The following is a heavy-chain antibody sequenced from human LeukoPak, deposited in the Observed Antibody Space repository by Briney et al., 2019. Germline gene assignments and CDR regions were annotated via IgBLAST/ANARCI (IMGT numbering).Heavy chain of an antibody. J-gene: IGHJ3*01. CDR1: GFTVSRNY. CDR3: ARDRVPYAFDL. D-gene: IGHD3-10*01. Sequence: GSLSLSCVASGFTVSRNYMSWVRPAPGKGLEWVSIIYSGGSTYYADSVKGRCSISRDNSKNTVYLELNSLRLEDTAVYYCARDRVPYAFDLWGQGTMVTVSS. CDR2: IYSGGST. V-gene: IGHV3-53*01.